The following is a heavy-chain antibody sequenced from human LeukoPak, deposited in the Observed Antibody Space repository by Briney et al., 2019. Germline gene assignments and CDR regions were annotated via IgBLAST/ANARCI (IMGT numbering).Heavy chain of an antibody. CDR1: GFTFGDYA. V-gene: IGHV3-49*04. CDR3: ARRGYSSGWYWFDP. Sequence: PGGSLRLSCTASGFTFGDYAMSWVRQAPGKGLEWVGFIRSKAYGGTTEYAASVKGRFTISRDDSKSIAYLQMNSLKTEDTAVYYCARRGYSSGWYWFDPWGQGTLVTVSS. D-gene: IGHD6-19*01. CDR2: IRSKAYGGTT. J-gene: IGHJ5*02.